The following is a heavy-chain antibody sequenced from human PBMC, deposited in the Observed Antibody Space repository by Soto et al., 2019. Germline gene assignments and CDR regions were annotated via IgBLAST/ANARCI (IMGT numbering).Heavy chain of an antibody. CDR2: LNQNGREK. CDR3: AGGSY. Sequence: EMHLVESGGGLVQPGGSLRLSCAASGFPFSIHWMNWVRQAPRKGLEWVANLNQNGREKYYVDSVKGRFTISRDNAKNSLSLQMNSLRAEDTAVYYCAGGSYWGQGTLVTVSS. CDR1: GFPFSIHW. J-gene: IGHJ4*02. V-gene: IGHV3-7*01.